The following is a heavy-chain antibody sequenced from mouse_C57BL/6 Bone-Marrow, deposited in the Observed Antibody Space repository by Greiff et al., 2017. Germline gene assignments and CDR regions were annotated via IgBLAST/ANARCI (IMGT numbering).Heavy chain of an antibody. D-gene: IGHD2-4*01. V-gene: IGHV1-64*01. CDR2: IHPNSGST. J-gene: IGHJ3*01. Sequence: QVQLQQPGAELVKPGASVKLSCKASGYTFTSYWMHWVKQRPGQGLEWIGMIHPNSGSTNYNEKFKSKATLTVDKSSSTAYMQLSSLTSEDSAVYYWASRIYYDYEGFAYWGQGTLVTVSA. CDR1: GYTFTSYW. CDR3: ASRIYYDYEGFAY.